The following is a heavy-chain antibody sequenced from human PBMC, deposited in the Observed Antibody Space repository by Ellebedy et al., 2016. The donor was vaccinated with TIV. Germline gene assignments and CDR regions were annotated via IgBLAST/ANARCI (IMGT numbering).Heavy chain of an antibody. CDR2: IYYSGST. D-gene: IGHD4-17*01. J-gene: IGHJ4*02. Sequence: MPSETLSLTCAVSGGSISSTSYFWAWIRQPPGKGLEWIGTIYYSGSTYDNPSLKSRVTISVDTSKDLFALKLTSVTAADTAVYYCARLVSRDYGDYLHGFDYWGQGTLVTVSS. CDR1: GGSISSTSYF. CDR3: ARLVSRDYGDYLHGFDY. V-gene: IGHV4-39*06.